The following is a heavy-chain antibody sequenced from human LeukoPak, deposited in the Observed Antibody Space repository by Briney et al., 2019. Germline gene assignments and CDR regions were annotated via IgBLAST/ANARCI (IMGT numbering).Heavy chain of an antibody. CDR1: GFIFSSYA. D-gene: IGHD3-10*01. V-gene: IGHV3-23*01. J-gene: IGHJ3*02. Sequence: GGSLRLSCAASGFIFSSYAMTWVRQAPGRGLEWLSTISGSGTTTYYVDSVKGRFTVSRDNSKNTLYLQMSSLRAGDTAVYYCAKDQRRSHAFDIWGQGTMVTVSS. CDR2: ISGSGTTT. CDR3: AKDQRRSHAFDI.